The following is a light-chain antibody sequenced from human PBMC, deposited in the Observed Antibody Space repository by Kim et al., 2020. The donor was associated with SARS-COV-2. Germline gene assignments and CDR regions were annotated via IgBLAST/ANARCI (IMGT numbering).Light chain of an antibody. CDR3: QKRYATPT. J-gene: IGKJ4*01. V-gene: IGKV1-39*01. CDR2: DAS. Sequence: DIQMTQSPSSLSASVGDRVTITCRSSQTISRSLTWFLQKPGKAPRLLIYDASNLQSGVPSRFTGSGSGTDFTLTISSLHPEDFATYYCQKRYATPTFAGGTKVDIK. CDR1: QTISRS.